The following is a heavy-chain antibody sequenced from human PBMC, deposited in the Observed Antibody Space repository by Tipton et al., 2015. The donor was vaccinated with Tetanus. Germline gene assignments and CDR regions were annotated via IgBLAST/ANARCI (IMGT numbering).Heavy chain of an antibody. CDR2: TSSSGRT. J-gene: IGHJ4*02. CDR1: GGSLRSGDHY. Sequence: TLSLTCSVSGGSLRSGDHYWSWIRQPPGKGLEWLGYTSSSGRTNSNYSLKSRITMSRDTSKNQFSLKLASVTAADTAVDFCARAXFDFSKKGPFDXWXXGXXXTXSA. D-gene: IGHD3-3*01. V-gene: IGHV4-61*08. CDR3: ARAXFDFSKKGPFDX.